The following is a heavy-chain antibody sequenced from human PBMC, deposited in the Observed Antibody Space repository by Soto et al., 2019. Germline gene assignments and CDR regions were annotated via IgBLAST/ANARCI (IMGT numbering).Heavy chain of an antibody. J-gene: IGHJ3*02. V-gene: IGHV3-30-3*01. Sequence: QVQLVESGGGVVQPGRSLRLSCAASGFTFSSYAMHWVRQAPGKGLEWVAVISYGGSNKYYADSVKGRFTISRDNSKNTLYLQMNSLRAEDTAVYYCARSPHYYDSSGYYYYAFDIWGQGTMVTVSS. CDR3: ARSPHYYDSSGYYYYAFDI. D-gene: IGHD3-22*01. CDR1: GFTFSSYA. CDR2: ISYGGSNK.